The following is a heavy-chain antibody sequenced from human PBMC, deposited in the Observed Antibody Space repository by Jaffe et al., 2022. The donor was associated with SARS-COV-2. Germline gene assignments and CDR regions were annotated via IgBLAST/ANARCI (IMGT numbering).Heavy chain of an antibody. V-gene: IGHV3-7*01. CDR1: GFTFSSYW. CDR2: IKQDGSEK. Sequence: EVQLVESGGGLVQPGGSLRLSCAASGFTFSSYWMSWVRQAPGKGLEWVANIKQDGSEKYYVDSVKGRFTISRDNAKNSLYLQMNSLRAEDTAVYYCARDWGFGNYYFDYWGQGTLVTVSS. CDR3: ARDWGFGNYYFDY. J-gene: IGHJ4*02. D-gene: IGHD3-10*01.